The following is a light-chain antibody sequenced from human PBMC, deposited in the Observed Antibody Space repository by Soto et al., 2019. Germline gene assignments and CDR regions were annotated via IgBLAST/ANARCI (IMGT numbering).Light chain of an antibody. J-gene: IGKJ2*01. V-gene: IGKV1-5*01. CDR1: QSIQTW. CDR2: DAS. Sequence: DIQMTQSPSTLSASVGDRVTISCRASQSIQTWLAWYQQRPGKAPNLLIFDASDLASGVSSRFSGSGSGAEFTLTISSLQADDFATYYCQQYDSYPYAFGRGTRLEIK. CDR3: QQYDSYPYA.